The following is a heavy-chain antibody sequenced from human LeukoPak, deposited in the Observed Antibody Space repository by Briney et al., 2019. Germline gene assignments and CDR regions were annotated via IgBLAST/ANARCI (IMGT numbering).Heavy chain of an antibody. CDR2: IRSAVETT. D-gene: IGHD3/OR15-3a*01. V-gene: IGHV3-23*01. CDR1: GFTFSSYA. CDR3: AKHFCTGLDCSLFDS. J-gene: IGHJ4*02. Sequence: GGSLRLSCAASGFTFSSYAMSWVRQAPGKGLEWISGIRSAVETTHYADSVKGRFIISRDDSKNALSLQLNSLRPEDTALYYCAKHFCTGLDCSLFDSWGQGTLVTVSS.